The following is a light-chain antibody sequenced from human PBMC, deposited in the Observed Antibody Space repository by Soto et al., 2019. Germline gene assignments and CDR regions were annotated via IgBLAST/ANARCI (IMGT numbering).Light chain of an antibody. CDR3: ATWDTTVSAVI. J-gene: IGLJ2*01. V-gene: IGLV1-44*01. CDR1: SSNIGSHP. CDR2: GDN. Sequence: QSVLTQPPSASGTPGQRVSISCSGSSSNIGSHPVNWYQQLPGTAPKLLLYGDNQRPSGVPDRFSGSKSGTSATLGITGLQTGDGADYYCATWDTTVSAVIFGGGTKVTVL.